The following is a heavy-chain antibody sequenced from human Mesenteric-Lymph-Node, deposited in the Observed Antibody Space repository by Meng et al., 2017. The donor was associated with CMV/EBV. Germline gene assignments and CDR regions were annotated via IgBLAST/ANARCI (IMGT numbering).Heavy chain of an antibody. Sequence: WAEAGFTFRNHGMHWVRQAPGKGLEWVTVIWYDGSNKEYAESVKGRFTTSRDNSKNTLNLQMNILRAEDTAVYYCAREYIAAAGTEFYWGQGTLVTVSS. J-gene: IGHJ4*02. CDR3: AREYIAAAGTEFY. CDR2: IWYDGSNK. V-gene: IGHV3-33*01. D-gene: IGHD6-13*01. CDR1: GFTFRNHG.